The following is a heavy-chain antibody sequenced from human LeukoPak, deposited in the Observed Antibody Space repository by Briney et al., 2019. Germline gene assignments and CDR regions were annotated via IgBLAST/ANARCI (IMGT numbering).Heavy chain of an antibody. Sequence: GGSLRLSCAASGFTFSSYAMSWVRQAPGKGLEWVSAISGSGGSTYYADSVKGRFTISRDNSKNTLYLQMNSLRAEDTAVYYCAKDRNKVGATTRALGYWGQGTLVTVSS. J-gene: IGHJ4*02. CDR3: AKDRNKVGATTRALGY. V-gene: IGHV3-23*01. CDR1: GFTFSSYA. CDR2: ISGSGGST. D-gene: IGHD1-26*01.